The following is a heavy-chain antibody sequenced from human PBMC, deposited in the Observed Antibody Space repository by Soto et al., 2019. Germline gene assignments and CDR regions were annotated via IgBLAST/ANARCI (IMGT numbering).Heavy chain of an antibody. Sequence: ESLKISCEASGYNFISFWIAWVRQMPGKGLEWMGIIYPGDSDTTYSPAFQGQVTISDDKSINTAYLHWSSLKASDTAMYYCARQAYYGSGTYYSDSWGQGTLVTVSS. CDR1: GYNFISFW. CDR3: ARQAYYGSGTYYSDS. CDR2: IYPGDSDT. D-gene: IGHD3-10*01. J-gene: IGHJ4*02. V-gene: IGHV5-51*01.